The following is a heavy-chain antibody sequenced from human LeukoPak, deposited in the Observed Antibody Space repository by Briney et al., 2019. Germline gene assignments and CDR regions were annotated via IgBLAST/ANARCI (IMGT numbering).Heavy chain of an antibody. Sequence: GGSLRLSCAASGFTFSSYAMHWVRQAPGKGLEWVSTISGGSGDNTHYTDSVMGRFTISRDNSKNTLYLQMNSLRAEDTAVYYCAKRSEKQRSYFDYWGQGTLVTVSS. CDR3: AKRSEKQRSYFDY. CDR2: ISGGSGDNT. CDR1: GFTFSSYA. D-gene: IGHD6-25*01. J-gene: IGHJ4*02. V-gene: IGHV3-23*01.